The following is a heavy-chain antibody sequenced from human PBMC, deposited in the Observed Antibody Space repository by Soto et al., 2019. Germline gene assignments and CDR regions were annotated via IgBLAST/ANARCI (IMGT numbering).Heavy chain of an antibody. V-gene: IGHV1-69*13. CDR3: ARGRRYCSGGSCNWSADYYYYYGMDV. CDR2: IIPIFGTA. CDR1: GGTFSSYA. Sequence: SVKVSCKASGGTFSSYAISWVRQAPGQGLEWMGGIIPIFGTANYAQKFQGRVTITADEPTSTAYMELGSLRSEDTAVYYCARGRRYCSGGSCNWSADYYYYYGMDVWGQGTTVTVSS. D-gene: IGHD2-15*01. J-gene: IGHJ6*02.